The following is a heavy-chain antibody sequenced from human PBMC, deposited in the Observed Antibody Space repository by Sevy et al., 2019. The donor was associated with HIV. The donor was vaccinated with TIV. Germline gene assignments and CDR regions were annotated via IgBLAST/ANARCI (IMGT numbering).Heavy chain of an antibody. J-gene: IGHJ4*02. V-gene: IGHV3-23*01. CDR2: ISGSGGST. CDR3: AKAKTVAAGFDY. D-gene: IGHD2-15*01. Sequence: GGSLRLSCAASGFNFRSYVMSWVGQAPGKGLEWVSGISGSGGSTYYADSVKGRFTISRDNSKNTLYLQMNSLRAEDTAVYYCAKAKTVAAGFDYWGQGTLVTVSS. CDR1: GFNFRSYV.